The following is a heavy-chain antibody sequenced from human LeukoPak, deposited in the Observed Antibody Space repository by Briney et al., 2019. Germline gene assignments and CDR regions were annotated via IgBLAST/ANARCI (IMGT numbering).Heavy chain of an antibody. CDR3: ARSRPASDIVVVVAATRWFDP. V-gene: IGHV1-2*06. CDR1: GYTFTGYY. Sequence: ASVKVSCKASGYTFTGYYMHWVRQAPGQGVEWMGRINANSGGGNYAQKFQGRVTITRDTSISKDYMELSRLREEETAVYYCARSRPASDIVVVVAATRWFDPWGQGTLVTVSS. CDR2: INANSGGG. J-gene: IGHJ5*02. D-gene: IGHD2-15*01.